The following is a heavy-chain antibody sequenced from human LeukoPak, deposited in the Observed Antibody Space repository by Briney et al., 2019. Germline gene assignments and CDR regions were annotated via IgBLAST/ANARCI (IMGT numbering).Heavy chain of an antibody. CDR1: GGSISSGGYS. J-gene: IGHJ3*02. Sequence: SETLSLTCAVSGGSISSGGYSWSWIRQPPGKGLEWIGYIYHSGSTYYNPPLKSRVTISVDRSKNQISLKLSSVTAADTAVYYCARTKSITMVRGVIPDAFDIWGQGTMVTVSS. CDR2: IYHSGST. D-gene: IGHD3-10*01. V-gene: IGHV4-30-2*01. CDR3: ARTKSITMVRGVIPDAFDI.